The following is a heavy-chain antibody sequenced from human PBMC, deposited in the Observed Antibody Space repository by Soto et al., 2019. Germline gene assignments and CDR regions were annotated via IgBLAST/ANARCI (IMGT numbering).Heavy chain of an antibody. CDR3: ARGTTVETGSY. Sequence: QVQLVQSGAEVKKPGASVKVSCKASGYTFTSYGXXXXXXXXXXGLEWMGWISAYNGNTNYAQKLQGRVTMTTDTXXXXXXMXXXSLXXXXXAVYYCARGTTVETGSYWGQGTLVTVSS. CDR1: GYTFTSYG. CDR2: ISAYNGNT. J-gene: IGHJ4*02. V-gene: IGHV1-18*01. D-gene: IGHD4-17*01.